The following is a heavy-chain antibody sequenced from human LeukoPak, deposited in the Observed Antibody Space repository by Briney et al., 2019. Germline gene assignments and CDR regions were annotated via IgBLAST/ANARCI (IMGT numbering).Heavy chain of an antibody. V-gene: IGHV4-34*01. CDR1: GGSFSGYY. CDR3: ASSSRYSSSSVSYY. J-gene: IGHJ4*02. D-gene: IGHD6-6*01. CDR2: INHSGSI. Sequence: SETLSLTCAVYGGSFSGYYWSWIRQPPGKGLEWIGEINHSGSINYNPSLKSRATISVDTSKNQFSLKLSSVTAADTAVYYCASSSRYSSSSVSYYWGQGTLVTVSS.